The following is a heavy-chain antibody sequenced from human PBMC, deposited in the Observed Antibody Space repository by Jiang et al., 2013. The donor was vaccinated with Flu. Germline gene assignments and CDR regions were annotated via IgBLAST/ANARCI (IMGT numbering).Heavy chain of an antibody. J-gene: IGHJ4*02. V-gene: IGHV3-23*01. CDR1: GFNFINNA. CDR2: IGGDLRT. D-gene: IGHD4-23*01. Sequence: QLLEVWGRAWFSRGGPVRLSCAASGFNFINNAMSWVRQAPGKGLEWVSGIGGDLRTHYPDSVKGRFTISRDNSKYTLHLQMNSLRAEDTAVYYCAKDILRWTFDSWGQGVLVTVSS. CDR3: AKDILRWTFDS.